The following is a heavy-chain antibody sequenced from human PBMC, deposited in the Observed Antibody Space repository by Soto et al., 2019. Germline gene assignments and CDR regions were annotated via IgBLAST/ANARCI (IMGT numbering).Heavy chain of an antibody. CDR1: GFTFSSYS. CDR2: ISSSSSYI. D-gene: IGHD6-13*01. Sequence: PGGSLRLSCAASGFTFSSYSMNWVRQAPGKGLEWVSSISSSSSYIYYADSVKGRFTISRDNAKNSLYLQMNSLRAEDTAVYYCAREGETWNGSSWYSYYYGMDVWGHGTTVTVSS. CDR3: AREGETWNGSSWYSYYYGMDV. J-gene: IGHJ6*02. V-gene: IGHV3-21*01.